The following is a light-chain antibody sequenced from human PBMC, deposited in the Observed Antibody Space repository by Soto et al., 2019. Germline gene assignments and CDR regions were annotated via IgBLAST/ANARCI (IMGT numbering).Light chain of an antibody. V-gene: IGLV2-8*01. CDR1: SNDVGGYNY. J-gene: IGLJ1*01. Sequence: QSALTQPPSASGSPEQSVTISCTGTSNDVGGYNYVSWYQQHPGKAPKLMIYEVSKRPSGVPDRFSGSKSGNTASLTVSGLQAEDEADYYCSSYAGSNNYVFGTGTKLTVL. CDR3: SSYAGSNNYV. CDR2: EVS.